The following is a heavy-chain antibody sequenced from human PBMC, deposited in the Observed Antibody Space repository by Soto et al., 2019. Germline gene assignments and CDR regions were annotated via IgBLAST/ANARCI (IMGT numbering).Heavy chain of an antibody. CDR1: GFTFSSYG. CDR2: ISYDGSNK. J-gene: IGHJ4*02. V-gene: IGHV3-30*18. CDR3: AKDRVGYFDY. Sequence: ESVGGVVQPGRSLRLSCAASGFTFSSYGMHWVRQAPGKGLEWVAVISYDGSNKYYADSVKGRFTISRDNSKNTLYLQMNSLRAEDTAVYYCAKDRVGYFDYWGQGTLVTVSS.